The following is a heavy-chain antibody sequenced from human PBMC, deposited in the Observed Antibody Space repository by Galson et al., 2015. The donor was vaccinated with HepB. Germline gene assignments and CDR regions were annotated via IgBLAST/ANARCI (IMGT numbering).Heavy chain of an antibody. V-gene: IGHV2-70*01. CDR1: GFSLSTRGMC. J-gene: IGHJ6*02. Sequence: PALVKPTKTLTLPCTFSGFSLSTRGMCVSWIRQPPGKAMEWLALIDWDDDKYHSTSLKTRLTISKDTSKNQVVLTMTNMDPVDTAAYYCARIRRGIFGALRGYYYYGMDVWGQGTTVTVSS. D-gene: IGHD3-3*01. CDR2: IDWDDDK. CDR3: ARIRRGIFGALRGYYYYGMDV.